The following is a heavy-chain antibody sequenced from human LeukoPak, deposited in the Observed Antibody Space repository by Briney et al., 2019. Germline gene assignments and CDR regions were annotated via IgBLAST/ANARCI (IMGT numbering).Heavy chain of an antibody. CDR1: GGSISSSSYY. D-gene: IGHD5-24*01. CDR3: ASTGGDGTHYFDY. Sequence: SETLSLTCTVSGGSISSSSYYWGWIRQPPGKGLEWIGSIFYSGSTYYNPSLKSRITISVDTSKNQFSLRLSSVTAADSAVYYCASTGGDGTHYFDYWGQGTLVTVSS. J-gene: IGHJ4*02. CDR2: IFYSGST. V-gene: IGHV4-39*01.